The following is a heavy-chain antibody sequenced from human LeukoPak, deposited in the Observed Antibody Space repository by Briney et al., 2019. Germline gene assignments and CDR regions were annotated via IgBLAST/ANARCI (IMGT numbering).Heavy chain of an antibody. J-gene: IGHJ6*04. V-gene: IGHV1-18*04. D-gene: IGHD6-19*01. CDR2: ISAYNGNT. CDR3: AREGIAVAGIYYYYYGMDV. CDR1: GYTFTSYG. Sequence: GASVKVSCKASGYTFTSYGISWVRQAPGQGLEWMGWISAYNGNTNYAQKLQGRVTMTTDTSTSTAYMELRSPRSDDTAVYYCAREGIAVAGIYYYYYGMDVWGKGTTVTVSS.